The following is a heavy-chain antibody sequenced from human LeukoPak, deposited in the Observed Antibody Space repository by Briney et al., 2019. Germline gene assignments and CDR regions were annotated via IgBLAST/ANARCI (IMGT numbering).Heavy chain of an antibody. CDR1: GFTFSSYG. CDR2: ISYDGSNK. V-gene: IGHV3-30*18. D-gene: IGHD2-2*02. Sequence: GGSLRLSCAASGFTFSSYGMHWVRQAPGKGLKWVAVISYDGSNKYYADSVKGRFTISRDNSKNTLYLQMNSLRAEDTAVYYCAKVLGYCSSTSCYIRTAYYGMDVWGQGTTVTVSS. J-gene: IGHJ6*02. CDR3: AKVLGYCSSTSCYIRTAYYGMDV.